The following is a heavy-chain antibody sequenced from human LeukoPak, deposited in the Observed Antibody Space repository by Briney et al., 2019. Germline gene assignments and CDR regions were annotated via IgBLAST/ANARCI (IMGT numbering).Heavy chain of an antibody. CDR1: GYSFTSYA. J-gene: IGHJ6*03. Sequence: ASVKVSCRASGYSFTSYAMNWVRQAPGQGLEWMGWINPKSGVTDSKMKFQGRVTLTRDTSITTAYMELISLTSDDAAVYYCARAGGYCGSTSCYSGYYYYFMDVWGKGTTVTVSS. CDR2: INPKSGVT. V-gene: IGHV1-2*02. CDR3: ARAGGYCGSTSCYSGYYYYFMDV. D-gene: IGHD2-2*01.